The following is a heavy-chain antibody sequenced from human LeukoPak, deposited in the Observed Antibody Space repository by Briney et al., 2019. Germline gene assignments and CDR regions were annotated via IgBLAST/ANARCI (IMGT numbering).Heavy chain of an antibody. CDR3: AREESSQLNGMDV. CDR2: ISSSSSYI. Sequence: GGSLRLSCAASGFTFSSYSMNWVRQAPGKGLEWVSSISSSSSYIYYADSVKGRFTISRDNAKNSLYLQMNSLRAEDTAVYYCAREESSQLNGMDVWGKGTSVTVSS. CDR1: GFTFSSYS. J-gene: IGHJ6*04. D-gene: IGHD5-24*01. V-gene: IGHV3-21*01.